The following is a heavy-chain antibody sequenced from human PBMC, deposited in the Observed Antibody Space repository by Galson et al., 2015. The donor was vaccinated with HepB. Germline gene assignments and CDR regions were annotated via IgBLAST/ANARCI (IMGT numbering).Heavy chain of an antibody. CDR3: ANASRDSNYYFDC. Sequence: SLRLSCAASGFTFSSYPMTWVRQAPGKGLEWVSAISGNGGSTFYADSVKGRFTISRDNSKNTLYLQMDSLRAEETAVYYCANASRDSNYYFDCWGQRSLVTVSP. D-gene: IGHD4-11*01. V-gene: IGHV3-23*01. CDR1: GFTFSSYP. CDR2: ISGNGGST. J-gene: IGHJ4*02.